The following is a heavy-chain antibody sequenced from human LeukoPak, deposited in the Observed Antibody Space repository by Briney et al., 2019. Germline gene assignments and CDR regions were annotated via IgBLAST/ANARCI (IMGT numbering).Heavy chain of an antibody. J-gene: IGHJ4*02. CDR1: GYTFTSYG. D-gene: IGHD6-13*01. Sequence: GASVKVSCKASGYTFTSYGISWVRQAPGQGLEWMGWISAYNGNTNYAQKLQGRVTMTTDTSTSTAYMELRGLISDDTAVYYCARDRRRQLDQDAFDYWGQGTLVTVSS. CDR2: ISAYNGNT. CDR3: ARDRRRQLDQDAFDY. V-gene: IGHV1-18*01.